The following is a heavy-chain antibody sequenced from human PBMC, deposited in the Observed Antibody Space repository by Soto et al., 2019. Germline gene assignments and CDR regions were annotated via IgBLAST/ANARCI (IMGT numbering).Heavy chain of an antibody. Sequence: QVQLVQSGAEVKKPGSSVKVSCKASGGTFSSYAISWVRQAPGQGLEWMGGIIPIFGTANYAQKFQGRVTITADESPSTAYMELSSLRSEDTAVYYCTKYYYDSSGYYFGPAYYYYGMDVWGQGTTVTVSS. CDR2: IIPIFGTA. D-gene: IGHD3-22*01. V-gene: IGHV1-69*01. CDR1: GGTFSSYA. CDR3: TKYYYDSSGYYFGPAYYYYGMDV. J-gene: IGHJ6*02.